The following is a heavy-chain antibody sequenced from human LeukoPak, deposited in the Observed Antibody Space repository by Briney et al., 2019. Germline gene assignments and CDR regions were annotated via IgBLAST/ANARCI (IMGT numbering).Heavy chain of an antibody. CDR3: ANRYGGSSEAYFQH. CDR1: GFTSSTYS. CDR2: ISGSSRYI. Sequence: GGSLRLSCAASGFTSSTYSMNWVRQAPGKGLEWVPFISGSSRYIYYADSVKGRFTISRDNAKNSPYLQMNSLRAEDTAVYYCANRYGGSSEAYFQHWGQGTLVTVSS. D-gene: IGHD4-23*01. J-gene: IGHJ1*01. V-gene: IGHV3-21*01.